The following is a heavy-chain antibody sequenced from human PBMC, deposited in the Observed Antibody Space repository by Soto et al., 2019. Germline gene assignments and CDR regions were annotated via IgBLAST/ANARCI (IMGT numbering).Heavy chain of an antibody. CDR1: GGSLNNYL. D-gene: IGHD5-18*01. CDR2: IVPLSGAT. J-gene: IGHJ4*02. Sequence: QVQLVQSGAEMQKPGSSVKVSCKASGGSLNNYLITWVRQAPGQGLEWLGEIVPLSGATNSAQKFQGRVTITADDSTKTAYMELRSLRPEDTAMYFCARGGVDTVTFDYWGQETLVTVSS. CDR3: ARGGVDTVTFDY. V-gene: IGHV1-69*01.